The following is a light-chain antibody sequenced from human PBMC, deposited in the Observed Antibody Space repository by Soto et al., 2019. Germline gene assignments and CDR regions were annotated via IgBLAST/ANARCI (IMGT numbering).Light chain of an antibody. CDR1: QTVSSNY. CDR3: QHYGNSLWT. Sequence: ENVLTQSLDTLSLSPGEGATLSCRASQTVSSNYLAWYQHRPGQAPKLIIHGASYTAPGIPDRFSGSGSGADFTLTISRLEPEDFAVYFCQHYGNSLWTFGQGTNVDIK. J-gene: IGKJ1*01. V-gene: IGKV3-20*01. CDR2: GAS.